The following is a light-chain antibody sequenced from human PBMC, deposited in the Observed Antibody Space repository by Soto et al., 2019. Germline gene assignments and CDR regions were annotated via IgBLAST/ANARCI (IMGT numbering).Light chain of an antibody. J-gene: IGKJ3*01. CDR1: QGISSS. Sequence: DIQMTQSPSSLSASVGDTVTITCRASQGISSSLAWYQQKAGKVPDLLIYGASTLQSGVPSHFSGSGSGTDFTLTISSLQPEDVATYYCQEYHSPPFTFGPGTKVDMK. CDR2: GAS. CDR3: QEYHSPPFT. V-gene: IGKV1-27*01.